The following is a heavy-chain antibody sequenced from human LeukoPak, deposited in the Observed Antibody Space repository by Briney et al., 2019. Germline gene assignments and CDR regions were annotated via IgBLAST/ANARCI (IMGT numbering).Heavy chain of an antibody. V-gene: IGHV4-59*12. Sequence: SETLSLTCTVSGGSISSYYWSWIRQPPGKGLEWIGYIYFSGTTKYNPSLKSRVTLSVDTSKNQFSLKLSSVTAADTAVYYCARDRHGGSYAYYFDYWGQGTLVTVSS. D-gene: IGHD1-26*01. J-gene: IGHJ4*02. CDR1: GGSISSYY. CDR2: IYFSGTT. CDR3: ARDRHGGSYAYYFDY.